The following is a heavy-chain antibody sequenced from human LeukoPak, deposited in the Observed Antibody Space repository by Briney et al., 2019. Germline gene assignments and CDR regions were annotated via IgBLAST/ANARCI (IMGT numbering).Heavy chain of an antibody. CDR3: ARLEVRGVILKYNWFDP. D-gene: IGHD3-10*01. Sequence: ASVKVSCKASGYTFTGYYMHWVRQAPGQGLESMGWINPNSGGTNYAQKFQGRVTMTRDTSISTAYMELSRLRSDDTAVYYCARLEVRGVILKYNWFDPWGQGTLVTVSS. CDR1: GYTFTGYY. CDR2: INPNSGGT. J-gene: IGHJ5*02. V-gene: IGHV1-2*02.